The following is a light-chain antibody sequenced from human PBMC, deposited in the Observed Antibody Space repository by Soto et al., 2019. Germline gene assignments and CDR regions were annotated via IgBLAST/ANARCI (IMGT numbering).Light chain of an antibody. J-gene: IGKJ1*01. V-gene: IGKV3-15*01. CDR1: QSVTSN. CDR3: QQYNNWPPWT. CDR2: DVS. Sequence: EIVMTQSPATLSVSPGARAPLSCRARQSVTSNFAWYQQNPGQAPRLLIYDVSTRATGIPARFSGSGSGTEFTLTISSLQSEDFAVYYCQQYNNWPPWTFGRGTKVDIK.